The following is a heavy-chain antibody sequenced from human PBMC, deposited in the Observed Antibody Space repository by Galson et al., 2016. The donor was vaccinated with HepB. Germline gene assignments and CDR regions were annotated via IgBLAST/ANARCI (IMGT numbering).Heavy chain of an antibody. CDR1: GFTFGDYG. D-gene: IGHD6-19*01. Sequence: SLRLSCAASGFTFGDYGMHWVRQAPGKGPEWVGVVSFNGKVQYYADSVKGRFTISRDNSKNTLYLQMDSLRVEDTALYYCATEPQKYSSGWYYYNWGQGALVTVSS. J-gene: IGHJ4*02. V-gene: IGHV3-30*03. CDR2: VSFNGKVQ. CDR3: ATEPQKYSSGWYYYN.